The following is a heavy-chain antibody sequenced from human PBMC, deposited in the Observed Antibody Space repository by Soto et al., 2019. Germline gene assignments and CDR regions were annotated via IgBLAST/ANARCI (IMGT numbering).Heavy chain of an antibody. Sequence: EVQLVESGGGLAQPGRSLRLSCAASGFTFDDYAMHWVRQAPGKGLEWVSGISWNSGSIGYADSVKGRFTISRDNAKNALYLQMNSLRAEDTAVYYCASGRGYDILSGYYPYFDYWGQGTLVTVSS. CDR2: ISWNSGSI. CDR3: ASGRGYDILSGYYPYFDY. J-gene: IGHJ4*02. V-gene: IGHV3-9*01. CDR1: GFTFDDYA. D-gene: IGHD3-9*01.